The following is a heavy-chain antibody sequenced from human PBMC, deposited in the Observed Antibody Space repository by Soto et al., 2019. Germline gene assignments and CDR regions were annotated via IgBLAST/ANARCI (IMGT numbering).Heavy chain of an antibody. CDR1: GFTFNSYT. Sequence: GGSLRLSCAASGFTFNSYTMAWVRQAPEKGLEWVSSISGSGGSPSYADSVQGRFTISRDNSRNTISLQMNSLRAEDTATYYCAKARCTGNSCYVPDYWGQGSLVTVSS. D-gene: IGHD2-8*02. V-gene: IGHV3-23*01. J-gene: IGHJ4*02. CDR3: AKARCTGNSCYVPDY. CDR2: ISGSGGSP.